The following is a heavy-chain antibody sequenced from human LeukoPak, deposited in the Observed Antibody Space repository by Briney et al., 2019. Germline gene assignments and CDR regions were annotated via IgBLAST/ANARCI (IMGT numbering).Heavy chain of an antibody. V-gene: IGHV4-34*01. J-gene: IGHJ6*03. Sequence: SETLSLTCAVYGGSFSGYYWSWIRQPPGKGLEWIGNLYYTGSTYYNPSLKSRVSISLDRSKNQFSLKLNSVTAADTAVYYCARDTDTVRATATSYYSYYYMDVWGNGTTVTVSS. D-gene: IGHD2-2*01. CDR1: GGSFSGYY. CDR3: ARDTDTVRATATSYYSYYYMDV. CDR2: LYYTGST.